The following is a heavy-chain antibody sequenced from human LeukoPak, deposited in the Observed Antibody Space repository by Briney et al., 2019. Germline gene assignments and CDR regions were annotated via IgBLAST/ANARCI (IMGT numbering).Heavy chain of an antibody. D-gene: IGHD6-19*01. V-gene: IGHV3-30*02. CDR2: IRYDGSNK. CDR3: AKDVGGYSSGWYGNYFDY. Sequence: GGSLRLSCAASGFTFSSYGMHWVRQAPGKGLEWVAFIRYDGSNKYYADSVKGRFTISRDNSKNTLYLQMNSLRAEDTAVYYCAKDVGGYSSGWYGNYFDYWGQGTLVTVSS. CDR1: GFTFSSYG. J-gene: IGHJ4*02.